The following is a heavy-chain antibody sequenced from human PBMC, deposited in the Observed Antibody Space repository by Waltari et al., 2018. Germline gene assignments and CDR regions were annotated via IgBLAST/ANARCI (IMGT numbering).Heavy chain of an antibody. Sequence: QVQLVQSGAEVKKPGASVKVSCKASEYTYPSYATNWRRQATGQGLEWMGWMNPNSGNTGYAQKFQGRVTITRNTSISTAYMELSSLRSEDTAVYYCARGGSSYGMDVWGQGTTVTVSS. D-gene: IGHD3-10*01. CDR3: ARGGSSYGMDV. V-gene: IGHV1-8*03. CDR2: MNPNSGNT. CDR1: EYTYPSYA. J-gene: IGHJ6*02.